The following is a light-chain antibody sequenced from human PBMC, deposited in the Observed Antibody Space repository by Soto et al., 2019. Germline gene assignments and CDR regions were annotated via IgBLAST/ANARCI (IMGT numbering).Light chain of an antibody. CDR2: AAS. CDR1: QSVSIY. Sequence: DIQMTQSPSSLSASVGDRVTITCRASQSVSIYLNWYQQKPGKAPNLLIYAASSLQSGVPSRFSGNGSGTDFTLAINSLQPEDVATYYCQQSYSTLYTFGQGTKLEIK. CDR3: QQSYSTLYT. V-gene: IGKV1-39*01. J-gene: IGKJ2*01.